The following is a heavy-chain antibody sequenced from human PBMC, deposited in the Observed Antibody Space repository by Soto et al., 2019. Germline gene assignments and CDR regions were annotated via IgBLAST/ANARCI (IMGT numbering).Heavy chain of an antibody. CDR3: ACFISGVVH. V-gene: IGHV3-72*01. Sequence: EVQLVESGGGLVQPGRSLRLSCAASGFTLSDHYMDWVRQAPGKGLEWVARTKYKPEEYTTEYAASVKGRFTISRDDSENTLYLQMNSLKTEDTAVYFCACFISGVVHWGQGTLVTVSS. D-gene: IGHD3-3*01. CDR2: TKYKPEEYTT. J-gene: IGHJ4*02. CDR1: GFTLSDHY.